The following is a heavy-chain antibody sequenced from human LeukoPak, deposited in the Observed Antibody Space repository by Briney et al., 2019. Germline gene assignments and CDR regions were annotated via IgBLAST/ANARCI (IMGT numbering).Heavy chain of an antibody. CDR1: GFTFKNSE. CDR3: ARYYGDYESVDY. J-gene: IGHJ4*02. D-gene: IGHD4-17*01. CDR2: ISSSGTTI. Sequence: PGGSLRLSCAASGFTFKNSEMNWVRQAPGKGPEWVSCISSSGTTILYADSVKGRSTISRDNAKNSLYLQMNSLRAEDTAVYYCARYYGDYESVDYWGQGTLVTVSS. V-gene: IGHV3-48*03.